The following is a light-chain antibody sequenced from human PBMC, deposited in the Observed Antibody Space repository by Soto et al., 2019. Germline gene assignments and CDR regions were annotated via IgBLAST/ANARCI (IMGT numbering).Light chain of an antibody. CDR3: QQHYITPWT. J-gene: IGKJ1*01. CDR1: QSINWY. Sequence: DIQMTQSPSSLSASVGDRVTITCRASQSINWYLNWYQQKPGKAPNLLIYAASSLQSGVLSRFSGSGSGTDFTLTISSLQSEDFATYYCQQHYITPWTFGQGTKADI. V-gene: IGKV1-39*01. CDR2: AAS.